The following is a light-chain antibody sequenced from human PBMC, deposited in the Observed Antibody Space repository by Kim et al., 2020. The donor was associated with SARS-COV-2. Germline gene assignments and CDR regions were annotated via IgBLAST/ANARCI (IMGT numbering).Light chain of an antibody. CDR2: YKSDSDK. V-gene: IGLV5-45*01. J-gene: IGLJ3*02. CDR1: SGINVGTYR. Sequence: LTCTLRSGINVGTYRIYWYQQKPGSPPQFLLRYKSDSDKQQGSGVPSRFSGSKDASANAGILLISGLQSEDEADYYCMIWQRSAWVFGGGTKLTVL. CDR3: MIWQRSAWV.